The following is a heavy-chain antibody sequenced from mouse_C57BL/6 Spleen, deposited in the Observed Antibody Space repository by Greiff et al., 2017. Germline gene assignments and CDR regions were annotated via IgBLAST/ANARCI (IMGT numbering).Heavy chain of an antibody. CDR1: GYTFTGYW. CDR2: ILPGSGST. CDR3: ARTLYYSNSWFAY. D-gene: IGHD2-5*01. J-gene: IGHJ3*01. V-gene: IGHV1-9*01. Sequence: VQLHQSGAELMKPGASVKLSCKATGYTFTGYWIEWVKQRPGHGLEWIGEILPGSGSTNYNGKFKGKATFTADTSSNTAYMQLRSLTTEDSAIYYCARTLYYSNSWFAYWGQGTLGTVSA.